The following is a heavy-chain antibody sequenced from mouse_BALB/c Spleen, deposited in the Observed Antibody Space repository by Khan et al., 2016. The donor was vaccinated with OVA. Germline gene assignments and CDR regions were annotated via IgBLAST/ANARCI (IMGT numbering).Heavy chain of an antibody. CDR2: IWAGGST. V-gene: IGHV2-9*02. D-gene: IGHD1-1*01. Sequence: VQLQESGPGLVVPSQSLSITCTVSGFSLTNYGVPWVRPPPSEGLEWLGVIWAGGSTNYNSALMSRLSISKDNSKSQVFLKMNSLQTNEAAMYYCARPYYGSAWFAYWGQGTLVTVSA. CDR1: GFSLTNYG. CDR3: ARPYYGSAWFAY. J-gene: IGHJ3*01.